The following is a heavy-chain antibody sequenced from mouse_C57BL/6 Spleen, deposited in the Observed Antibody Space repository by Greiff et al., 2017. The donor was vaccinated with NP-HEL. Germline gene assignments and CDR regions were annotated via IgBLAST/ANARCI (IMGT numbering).Heavy chain of an antibody. V-gene: IGHV1-80*01. J-gene: IGHJ1*03. D-gene: IGHD2-4*01. Sequence: QVQLQQSGAELVKPGASVKISCKASGYAFSSYWMNWVKQRPGKGLEWIGQIYPGDGDTNYNGKFKGKATLTADKSSSTAYMQLSSLTSEDSAVYFCARDGDYTKYFDVWGTGTTVTVSS. CDR2: IYPGDGDT. CDR3: ARDGDYTKYFDV. CDR1: GYAFSSYW.